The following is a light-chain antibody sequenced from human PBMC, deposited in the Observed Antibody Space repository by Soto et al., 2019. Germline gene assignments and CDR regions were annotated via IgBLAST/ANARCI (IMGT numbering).Light chain of an antibody. Sequence: QSALTQPRSVSGSPGQSVTISCTGTSNDVGGYNYVSWYQQHPGKAPKLIIYDVNKRPSGVPDRFSGSKSGYTASLTISGLQAEDEADYYCCSYAGGYVFGTGTKLTVL. J-gene: IGLJ1*01. CDR2: DVN. CDR3: CSYAGGYV. V-gene: IGLV2-11*01. CDR1: SNDVGGYNY.